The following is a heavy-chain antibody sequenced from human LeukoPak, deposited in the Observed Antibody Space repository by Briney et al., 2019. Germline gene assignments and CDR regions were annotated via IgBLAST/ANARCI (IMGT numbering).Heavy chain of an antibody. D-gene: IGHD3-10*01. CDR2: IHYSGST. CDR1: GGSISSGGYY. V-gene: IGHV4-31*03. J-gene: IGHJ3*02. Sequence: SETLSLTCTVSGGSISSGGYYWSWIRQHPGKGLEWIGYIHYSGSTYYNPSLKSRVTISVDTSKNQFSLKLSSVTAADTAVYYCAREWTYYYGSGSYDAFDIWGQGTMVTVSS. CDR3: AREWTYYYGSGSYDAFDI.